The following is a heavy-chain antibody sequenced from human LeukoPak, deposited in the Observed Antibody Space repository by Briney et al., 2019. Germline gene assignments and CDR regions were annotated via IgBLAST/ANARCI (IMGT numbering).Heavy chain of an antibody. CDR1: GFTFSSYS. D-gene: IGHD6-19*01. CDR3: ARPRYEYSSGWDPYDY. CDR2: ISSSSSTI. J-gene: IGHJ4*02. V-gene: IGHV3-48*02. Sequence: PGGSLRLSCAASGFTFSSYSMNWVRQAPGKGLEWVSYISSSSSTIYYADSVKGRFTISRDNAKNSLYLQMNSLRDEDTAVYYCARPRYEYSSGWDPYDYWGQGTLVTVSS.